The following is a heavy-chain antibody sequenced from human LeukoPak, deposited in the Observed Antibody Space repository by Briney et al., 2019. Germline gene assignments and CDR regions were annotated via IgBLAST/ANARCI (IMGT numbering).Heavy chain of an antibody. V-gene: IGHV4-30-4*08. CDR1: GGSISSGDYY. CDR2: IYYSGST. CDR3: ARDGASYDFPFDY. Sequence: SQTLSLTCTVSGGSISSGDYYWRWIRQPPGKGLEWIGYIYYSGSTYYNPSLKSRVTISVDTSKNQFSLKLSSVTAADTAVYYCARDGASYDFPFDYWGQGTLVTVSS. J-gene: IGHJ4*02. D-gene: IGHD3-3*01.